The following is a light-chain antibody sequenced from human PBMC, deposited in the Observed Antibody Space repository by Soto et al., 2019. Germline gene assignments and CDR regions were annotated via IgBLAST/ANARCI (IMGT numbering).Light chain of an antibody. CDR3: QQYNSYLWT. CDR2: DAS. Sequence: DIQMTQSPSTLSASVGDRVTINCRASQSISSWLAWYQQKPGKAPKLLIYDASSLESGVPSRFSGSGSGTEFTLTISSLQPDDFATYYCQQYNSYLWTFGQGTKVDIK. V-gene: IGKV1-5*01. J-gene: IGKJ1*01. CDR1: QSISSW.